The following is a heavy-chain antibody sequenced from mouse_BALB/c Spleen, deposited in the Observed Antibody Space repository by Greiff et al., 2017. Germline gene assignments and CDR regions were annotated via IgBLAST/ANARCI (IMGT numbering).Heavy chain of an antibody. Sequence: EVQLVESGPSLVKPSQSLSLTCSVTGYSITSGYYWNWIRQYPGNKLEWMGYISYDGSNNYNPSLKNRISITRDTSKNQFFLKLNSVTTEDTATYYCARDKTYYGSIYFDYWGQGTTLTVSS. CDR1: GYSITSGYY. D-gene: IGHD1-1*01. CDR3: ARDKTYYGSIYFDY. J-gene: IGHJ2*01. V-gene: IGHV3-6*02. CDR2: ISYDGSN.